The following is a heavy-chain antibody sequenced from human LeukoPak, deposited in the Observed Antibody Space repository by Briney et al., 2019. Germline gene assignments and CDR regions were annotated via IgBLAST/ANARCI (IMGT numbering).Heavy chain of an antibody. D-gene: IGHD1-26*01. J-gene: IGHJ4*02. CDR2: ISPCNGNT. V-gene: IGHV1-18*01. Sequence: ASVKVSCKASGYIFTSYGISWVRQAPGQGLQWMGRISPCNGNTNYAEKFQGRVSMATDTSTTTAYMELGSLISDDTAVYYCARDGGSSGSYEGHRVFDYWGQGTLVTVSS. CDR1: GYIFTSYG. CDR3: ARDGGSSGSYEGHRVFDY.